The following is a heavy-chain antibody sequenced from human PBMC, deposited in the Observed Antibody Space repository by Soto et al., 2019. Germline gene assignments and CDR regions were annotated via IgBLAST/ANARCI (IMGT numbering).Heavy chain of an antibody. Sequence: PGGSLRLSCAASGFTFSSYAMSWVRQAPGKGLEWVSAISGSGGSTYYADSVKGRFTISRDNSKNTLYLQMNSLRAEDTAVFYFAKSITIFGVVIRGYYFDYWGQGTLVTVSS. D-gene: IGHD3-3*01. J-gene: IGHJ4*02. V-gene: IGHV3-23*01. CDR2: ISGSGGST. CDR1: GFTFSSYA. CDR3: AKSITIFGVVIRGYYFDY.